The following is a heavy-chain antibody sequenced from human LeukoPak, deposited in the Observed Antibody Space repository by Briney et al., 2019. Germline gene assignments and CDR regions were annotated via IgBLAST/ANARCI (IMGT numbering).Heavy chain of an antibody. D-gene: IGHD6-19*01. CDR3: XXXXXGWSSGGSEGFDP. CDR2: ISSSGSTI. CDR1: GFTFSSYS. Sequence: PGGSLRLSCAASGFTFSSYSMNWVRQAPGKGLEWVSYISSSGSTIYYADSVKGRFTISRDNAKNSLYLQMNSLRAEDTAVYYXXXXXXGWSSGGSEGFDPWGQGTLVTVSS. V-gene: IGHV3-48*04. J-gene: IGHJ5*02.